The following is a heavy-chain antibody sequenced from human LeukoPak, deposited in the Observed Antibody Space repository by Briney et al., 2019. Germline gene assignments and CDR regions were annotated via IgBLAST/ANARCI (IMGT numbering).Heavy chain of an antibody. CDR2: ISSSSRYI. CDR3: ARDSGYYYDSSGYPLAFDY. V-gene: IGHV3-21*01. J-gene: IGHJ4*02. D-gene: IGHD3-22*01. Sequence: GGSLRLSCAPSGFTLSSYSMNWVRQPPGKGLEWVSSISSSSRYIYYADSVKGRFTISRDNAKNSLYLQMNSLRAEDTAVYYCARDSGYYYDSSGYPLAFDYWGQGTLVTVSS. CDR1: GFTLSSYS.